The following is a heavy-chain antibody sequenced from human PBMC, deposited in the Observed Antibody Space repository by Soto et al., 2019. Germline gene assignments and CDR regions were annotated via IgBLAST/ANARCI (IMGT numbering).Heavy chain of an antibody. V-gene: IGHV3-33*01. J-gene: IGHJ4*02. Sequence: QVQLVESGGGVVQPGRSLRLSCAASGFTFSSYGMHWVRQAPGKGLEWVAVIWYDGSNKYYADSVKGRFTISRDNSKNTLYLQMNRLRAEDTAVYYCARDGFTGTTDYWGQGTLVTVSS. CDR2: IWYDGSNK. D-gene: IGHD1-1*01. CDR3: ARDGFTGTTDY. CDR1: GFTFSSYG.